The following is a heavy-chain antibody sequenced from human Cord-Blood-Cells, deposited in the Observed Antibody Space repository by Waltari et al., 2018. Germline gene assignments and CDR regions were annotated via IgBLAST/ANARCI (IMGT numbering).Heavy chain of an antibody. CDR2: SNPSVGST. D-gene: IGHD1-7*01. CDR3: ARGNLDDAFDI. Sequence: QVQLVQSGAEVKKPGASVKVSCKASGYTFTSYYMHWVRQAPGQGLEWMGISNPSVGSTSCAQKFQGRVTMTRDTSTSTVYMELSSLRSEDTAVYYCARGNLDDAFDIWGQGTMVTVSS. J-gene: IGHJ3*02. V-gene: IGHV1-46*01. CDR1: GYTFTSYY.